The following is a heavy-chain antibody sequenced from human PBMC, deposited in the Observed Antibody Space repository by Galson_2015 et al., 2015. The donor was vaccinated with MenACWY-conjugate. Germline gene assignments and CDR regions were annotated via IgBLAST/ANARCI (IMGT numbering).Heavy chain of an antibody. CDR3: ARDSTGNWNDFVYSYYGMDV. CDR2: ISSSRSTI. V-gene: IGHV3-48*04. CDR1: GFTFSSYR. D-gene: IGHD1-1*01. J-gene: IGHJ6*02. Sequence: SLRLSCAASGFTFSSYRMNWVRQAPGKGLEWVSYISSSRSTIYYADSVKGRFTISRDNAKNSLYLQMNSLRAEDTAMYYCARDSTGNWNDFVYSYYGMDVWGQGTTVTVSS.